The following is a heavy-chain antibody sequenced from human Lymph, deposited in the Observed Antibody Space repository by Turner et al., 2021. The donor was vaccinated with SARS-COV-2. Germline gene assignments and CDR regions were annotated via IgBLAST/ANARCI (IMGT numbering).Heavy chain of an antibody. CDR1: GFTFSTYS. CDR2: ISSSSSYI. D-gene: IGHD4-17*01. V-gene: IGHV3-21*01. J-gene: IGHJ4*02. Sequence: EVQLVESGGGLVKPGGSLRLSCAASGFTFSTYSMNWVRQAPGKGLEWISSISSSSSYIYYADSVKGRFTISRDDVKNSLYLQMNSLRAEDTAVYYCARDIPTTADYFDYWGQGTLVTVSS. CDR3: ARDIPTTADYFDY.